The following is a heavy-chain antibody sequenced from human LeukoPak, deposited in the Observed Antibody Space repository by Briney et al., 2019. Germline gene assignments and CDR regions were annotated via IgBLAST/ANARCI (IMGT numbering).Heavy chain of an antibody. Sequence: SETLSLTCTVSDGSISSSTYYWGWLRQPPGKGLEWIGSIYYSGSTYYNPSLKSRVTMSVDTSKNQFSPKLSSVTAADTAVYYCARHIVGATMRIDYWGQGTLVTVSS. V-gene: IGHV4-39*01. CDR1: DGSISSSTYY. CDR3: ARHIVGATMRIDY. CDR2: IYYSGST. D-gene: IGHD1-26*01. J-gene: IGHJ4*02.